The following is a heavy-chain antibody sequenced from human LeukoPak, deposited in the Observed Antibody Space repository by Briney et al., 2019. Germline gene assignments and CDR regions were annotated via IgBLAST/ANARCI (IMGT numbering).Heavy chain of an antibody. V-gene: IGHV3-53*01. CDR3: ARVLSVSYCDS. Sequence: GGSLRLSCAASGFTFSTYWMSWVRQAPGKGLEWVSVIYSGGTTYYADSVKGRFTISRDNSKNTLYLQMNSLRGEDTAVYYCARVLSVSYCDSWGQGTLVTVSS. J-gene: IGHJ4*02. CDR2: IYSGGTT. CDR1: GFTFSTYW. D-gene: IGHD2/OR15-2a*01.